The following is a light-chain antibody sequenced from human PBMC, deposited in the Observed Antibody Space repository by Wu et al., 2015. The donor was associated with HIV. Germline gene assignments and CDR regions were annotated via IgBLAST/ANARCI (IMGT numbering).Light chain of an antibody. CDR1: QSVSNW. V-gene: IGKV1-5*03. CDR3: QQYNRLCT. Sequence: DIQMTQSPSTLSASVGDRVTISCRASQSVSNWLAWYQQKPGKAPKLLIYKASTLANGVPSRFSGSGSGTEFTLTISSLQPDDFATYYGQQYNRLCTFGPGTKVDIK. CDR2: KAS. J-gene: IGKJ3*01.